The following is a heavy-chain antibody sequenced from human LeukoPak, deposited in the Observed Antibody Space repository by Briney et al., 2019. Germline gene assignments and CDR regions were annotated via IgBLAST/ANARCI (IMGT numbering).Heavy chain of an antibody. V-gene: IGHV7-4-1*02. CDR1: GYTFTSYA. Sequence: ASVKISCKTSGYTFTSYAISWVRQAPGQGLEWMGWINTNTGNPTYAQGFTGRYAFSLDTSVSTAYLQISGLQADDTAVYYCGRDPKLGIRGYTYGYIDYWGQGTLVTVSS. D-gene: IGHD5-18*01. CDR3: GRDPKLGIRGYTYGYIDY. J-gene: IGHJ4*02. CDR2: INTNTGNP.